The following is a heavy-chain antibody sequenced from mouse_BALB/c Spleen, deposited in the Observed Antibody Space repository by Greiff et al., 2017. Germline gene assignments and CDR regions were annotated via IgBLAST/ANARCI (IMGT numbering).Heavy chain of an antibody. V-gene: IGHV1S81*02. Sequence: QVQLQQPGAELVKPGPSVRLSCKASGYTFTSYWMHWVKQRPGQGLDWIGEINPSNGRTNYNEKFKSKATLTVDKSSSTAYMQLSSLTSEDSAVYYCARRGIYDGYPSWFAYWGQGTLVTVSA. CDR2: INPSNGRT. J-gene: IGHJ3*01. CDR1: GYTFTSYW. D-gene: IGHD2-3*01. CDR3: ARRGIYDGYPSWFAY.